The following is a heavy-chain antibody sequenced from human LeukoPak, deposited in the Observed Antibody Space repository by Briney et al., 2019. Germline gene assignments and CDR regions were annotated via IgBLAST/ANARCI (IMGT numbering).Heavy chain of an antibody. CDR1: GFTFSNYN. CDR3: ARDRGGSGWPIFDS. V-gene: IGHV3-48*01. Sequence: PGGSLRLSCAASGFTFSNYNMNWVRQAPGKGLEWISYIARSSSPIYDADSVKGRFTISRDNAKNSLYLQMNSLRAEDTAVYYCARDRGGSGWPIFDSWGQGTLVNVSS. J-gene: IGHJ4*02. CDR2: IARSSSPI. D-gene: IGHD6-19*01.